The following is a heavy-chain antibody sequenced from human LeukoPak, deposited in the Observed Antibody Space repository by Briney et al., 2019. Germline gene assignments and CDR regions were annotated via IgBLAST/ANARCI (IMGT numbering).Heavy chain of an antibody. D-gene: IGHD2-15*01. Sequence: PTETLSLTCTVSDGSISRYYWSWIRQPPGKGLEWIGYIYYSGSTNYNPSLKSRVTISVDTSKNQFSLKLSSVTAADTAVYYCASSGGSYFDYWGQGTLVTVSS. J-gene: IGHJ4*02. CDR2: IYYSGST. CDR3: ASSGGSYFDY. CDR1: DGSISRYY. V-gene: IGHV4-59*01.